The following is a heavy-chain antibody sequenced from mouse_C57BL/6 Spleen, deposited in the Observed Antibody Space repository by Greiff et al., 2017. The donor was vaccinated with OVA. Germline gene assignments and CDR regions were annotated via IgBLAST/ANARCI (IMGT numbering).Heavy chain of an antibody. CDR1: GFTFSSYT. CDR2: ISGGGGNT. Sequence: DVKLVESGGGLVKPGGSLKLSCAASGFTFSSYTMSWVRQTPEKRLEWVATISGGGGNTYYPDSVKGRFTISRDNAKNTLYLQMSSLRSEDTALYYCARHDGNYESWFAYWGQGTLVTVSA. V-gene: IGHV5-9*01. D-gene: IGHD2-1*01. J-gene: IGHJ3*01. CDR3: ARHDGNYESWFAY.